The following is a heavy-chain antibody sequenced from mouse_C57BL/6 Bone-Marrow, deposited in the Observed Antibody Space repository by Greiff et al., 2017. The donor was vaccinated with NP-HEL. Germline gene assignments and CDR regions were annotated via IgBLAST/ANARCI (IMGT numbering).Heavy chain of an antibody. V-gene: IGHV1-59*01. CDR3: ARGELGQGFAY. Sequence: QVQLQQPGAELVRPGTSVKLSCKASGYTFTRYWMHWVKQRPGQGLEWIGVIDPSDSYTNYNQKFKGKATLTVDTSSSTAYMQLSSLTSEDAAVYYCARGELGQGFAYWGQGTLVTVSA. J-gene: IGHJ3*01. CDR1: GYTFTRYW. CDR2: IDPSDSYT. D-gene: IGHD4-1*01.